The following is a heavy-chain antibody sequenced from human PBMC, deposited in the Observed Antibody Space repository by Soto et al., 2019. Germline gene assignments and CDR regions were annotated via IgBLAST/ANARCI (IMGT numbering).Heavy chain of an antibody. V-gene: IGHV4-30-2*01. CDR2: IYHSGST. D-gene: IGHD3-22*01. J-gene: IGHJ5*02. Sequence: PSEALSHTFSFSGSTISSCAYSMSWIQHPPGKGLAWVCYIYHSGSTYYNPSLKCRVTISVDRSKNRFSLNLNSVTAADTAVYYCARANRPITMTYLNWFDPWGQGTLVTVSS. CDR1: GSTISSCAYS. CDR3: ARANRPITMTYLNWFDP.